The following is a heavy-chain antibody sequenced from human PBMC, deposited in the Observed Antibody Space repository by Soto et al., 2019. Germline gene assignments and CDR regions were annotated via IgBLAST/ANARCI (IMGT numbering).Heavy chain of an antibody. CDR1: GFSLSTSEVG. Sequence: SGPTPLNPTQTLTVTWNFSGFSLSTSEVGVGWIRQPPGKALEWLALIYWNDDKRYSPSLKSRLTITKDTSKNQVVLTMTNMDPVDTATYYCARGYYTSWFDPWGQGTLVTVTS. D-gene: IGHD3-3*01. CDR3: ARGYYTSWFDP. V-gene: IGHV2-5*01. J-gene: IGHJ5*02. CDR2: IYWNDDK.